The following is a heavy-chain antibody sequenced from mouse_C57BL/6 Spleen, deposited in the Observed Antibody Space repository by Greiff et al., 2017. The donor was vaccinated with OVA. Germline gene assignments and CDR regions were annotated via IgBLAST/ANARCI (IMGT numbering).Heavy chain of an antibody. D-gene: IGHD2-4*01. CDR3: AREVPPDYGGYFDV. J-gene: IGHJ1*03. V-gene: IGHV2-2*01. CDR1: GFSFTSYG. Sequence: VKLMESGPGLVQPSQSLSITCTVSGFSFTSYGVHWVRQSPGKGLEWLGVIWSGGSTDYNAAFLSRLSISKDNSKSQVFFKMNSLQAADTAIYYCAREVPPDYGGYFDVWGTGTTVTVAS. CDR2: IWSGGST.